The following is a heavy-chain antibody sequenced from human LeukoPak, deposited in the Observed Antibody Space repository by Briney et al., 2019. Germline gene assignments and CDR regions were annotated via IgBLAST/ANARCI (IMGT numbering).Heavy chain of an antibody. CDR3: ARNWFDP. J-gene: IGHJ5*02. CDR1: GFTVSSDY. CDR2: IYSGGST. Sequence: PGGSLRLSCAASGFTVSSDYMSWVRQAPGKGLEWVSVIYSGGSTYYADSVKGRSTISRDKSKNTVYLQMNSLRFEDTAMYYCARNWFDPRGQGTLVTVSS. V-gene: IGHV3-53*05.